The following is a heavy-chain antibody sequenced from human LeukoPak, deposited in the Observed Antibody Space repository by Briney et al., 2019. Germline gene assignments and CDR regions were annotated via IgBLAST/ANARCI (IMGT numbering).Heavy chain of an antibody. CDR1: GFTFSSYG. Sequence: GRSLRLSCAASGFTFSSYGMHWVRQAPGKGLEWVAVIWYDGSNKYYADSVKGRFTISRDNSKNTLYLQMNSLRAEDTAVYYCARDVSGDSYGQPFDYWGQGTLVTVSS. CDR3: ARDVSGDSYGQPFDY. J-gene: IGHJ4*02. D-gene: IGHD5-18*01. V-gene: IGHV3-33*01. CDR2: IWYDGSNK.